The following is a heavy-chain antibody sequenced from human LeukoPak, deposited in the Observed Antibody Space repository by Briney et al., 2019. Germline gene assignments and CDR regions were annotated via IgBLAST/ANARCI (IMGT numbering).Heavy chain of an antibody. Sequence: PSETLSLTCTVSGGSISSSSYYWGWIRQPPGKGLEWIGSIYYSGSTYYNPSLKSRVTISVDTSKNQFSLKLSSVTAADTAVYYCARHNDVDKKPPWVYWYFDLWGRGTLVTVSS. CDR3: ARHNDVDKKPPWVYWYFDL. CDR2: IYYSGST. J-gene: IGHJ2*01. V-gene: IGHV4-39*01. D-gene: IGHD5-12*01. CDR1: GGSISSSSYY.